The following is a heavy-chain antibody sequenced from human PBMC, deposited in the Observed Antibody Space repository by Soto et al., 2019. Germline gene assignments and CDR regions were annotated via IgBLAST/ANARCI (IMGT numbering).Heavy chain of an antibody. CDR3: AILPEDIVATKGAFDI. CDR2: INPNSGGT. J-gene: IGHJ3*02. D-gene: IGHD5-12*01. V-gene: IGHV1-2*04. Sequence: ASVKVSCKASVYTFTGYYMHWVRQAPGQGLEWMGWINPNSGGTNYAQKFQGWVTMTSDTSISTAYMELSRLRSDDTAVYYCAILPEDIVATKGAFDIWGQGTMVTVSS. CDR1: VYTFTGYY.